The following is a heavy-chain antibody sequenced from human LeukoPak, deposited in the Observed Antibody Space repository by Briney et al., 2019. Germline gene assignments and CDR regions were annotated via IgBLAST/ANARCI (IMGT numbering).Heavy chain of an antibody. V-gene: IGHV1-69*13. CDR3: AAYGEDSSRAFDI. J-gene: IGHJ3*02. CDR2: IIPIFGTA. D-gene: IGHD3-22*01. Sequence: SVKVSCKASGGTFSSYAISWVRQAPGQGLEWMGGIIPIFGTANYAQKFQGRVTITADESTSTAYMELSSLRSEDTAVYYCAAYGEDSSRAFDIRGQGTMVTVSS. CDR1: GGTFSSYA.